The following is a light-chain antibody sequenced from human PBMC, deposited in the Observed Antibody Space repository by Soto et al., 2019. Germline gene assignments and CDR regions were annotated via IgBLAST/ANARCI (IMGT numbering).Light chain of an antibody. CDR1: SSDVGGYNY. CDR3: CSYAGSYSYV. V-gene: IGLV2-11*01. CDR2: DVS. Sequence: QSALTQPRSVSGSPGQSVTISCTGTSSDVGGYNYVSWYQQHPGKAPKLMIYDVSKRPSGVPDRFSGSKSGNTASLTISGLQPEDGADYCRCSYAGSYSYVFGTGTKVTVL. J-gene: IGLJ1*01.